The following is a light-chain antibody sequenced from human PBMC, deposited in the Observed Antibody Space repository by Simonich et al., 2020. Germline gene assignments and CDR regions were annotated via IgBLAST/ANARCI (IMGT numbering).Light chain of an antibody. CDR1: SSDVGGYNN. J-gene: IGLJ2*01. CDR3: SSYTSSSTLV. CDR2: YVI. Sequence: QSALTQPASVSGSPGQSITISCPKTSSDVGGYNNVSWYQQHPGKAPKLMIYYVIKRPSGVSNRFSGSKSGNTASLTISGLQAEDEADYYCSSYTSSSTLVFGGGTKLTVL. V-gene: IGLV2-14*01.